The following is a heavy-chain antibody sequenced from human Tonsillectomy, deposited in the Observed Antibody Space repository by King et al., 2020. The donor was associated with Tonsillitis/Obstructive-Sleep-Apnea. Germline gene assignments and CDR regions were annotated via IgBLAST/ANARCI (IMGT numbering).Heavy chain of an antibody. CDR1: GFTFDDYA. J-gene: IGHJ6*03. V-gene: IGHV3-9*01. CDR2: ISWNSGSI. Sequence: VQLVESGGGLVQPGRSLRLSCAASGFTFDDYAMHWVRQAPGKGLEWVSGISWNSGSIGYADSVKGRFTISRDNAKNSMYLQMNSLRAEDTALYYCAKDADSGDYYYYYYMDVWGKGPTVTVSS. D-gene: IGHD1-26*01. CDR3: AKDADSGDYYYYYYMDV.